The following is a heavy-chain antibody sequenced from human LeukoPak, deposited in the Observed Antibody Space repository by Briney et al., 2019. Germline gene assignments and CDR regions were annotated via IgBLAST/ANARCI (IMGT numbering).Heavy chain of an antibody. Sequence: PSETLSLTCTVSGGSISSYYWSWIRLPPGKGLEWIGYIYYSGSTYYNPSLRSRVTISVDTSKNQFSLNLSSVTAADTAVYYCARDLGVVPAWGWFDPWGQGTLVTVSS. CDR1: GGSISSYY. D-gene: IGHD2-2*01. CDR3: ARDLGVVPAWGWFDP. V-gene: IGHV4-59*12. CDR2: IYYSGST. J-gene: IGHJ5*02.